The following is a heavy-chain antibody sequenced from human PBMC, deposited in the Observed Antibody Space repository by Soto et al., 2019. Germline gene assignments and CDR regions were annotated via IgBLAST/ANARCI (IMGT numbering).Heavy chain of an antibody. CDR3: ARDNGIEGWLRPTGWFDP. J-gene: IGHJ5*02. CDR2: IYHSGST. Sequence: QLQLQESGSGLVKPSQTLSLTCAVSGGSISSGGYSWSWIRQQPGKGLEWLGYIYHSGSTYYNPSLKSRVTISVDRSKNQFSLKLSSVTAADTAVYYCARDNGIEGWLRPTGWFDPWGQGTLVTVSS. V-gene: IGHV4-30-2*01. D-gene: IGHD5-12*01. CDR1: GGSISSGGYS.